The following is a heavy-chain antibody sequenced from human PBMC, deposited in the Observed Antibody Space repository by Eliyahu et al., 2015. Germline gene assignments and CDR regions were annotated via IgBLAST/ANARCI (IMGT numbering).Heavy chain of an antibody. Sequence: QLQLQESGSGLVKPSQTLSLTCAVSGGSISSGGYSWSWIRQPPGKGLGGVGVLHPRWGPHHHPSLKSRVSISVDRSKNQFSLKLSSVTAADTAVYYCARGAVAISRDAFDIWGQGTMVTVSS. CDR2: LHPRWGP. J-gene: IGHJ3*02. CDR3: ARGAVAISRDAFDI. V-gene: IGHV4-30-2*01. D-gene: IGHD3-3*01. CDR1: GGSISSGGYS.